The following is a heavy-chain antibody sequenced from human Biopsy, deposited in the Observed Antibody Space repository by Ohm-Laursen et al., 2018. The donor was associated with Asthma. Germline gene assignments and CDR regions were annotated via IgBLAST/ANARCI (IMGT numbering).Heavy chain of an antibody. CDR3: ARTYFDFLTGQVHDAFAM. D-gene: IGHD3-9*01. CDR2: INAANGNT. J-gene: IGHJ3*02. Sequence: GSSVKVSCKASGYTFINYATHWVRQAPGHSLEWMGWINAANGNTKYSQKFQGRLTISRDTSASTAYMDLSSLRSEDTAVYYCARTYFDFLTGQVHDAFAMWGQGTMVTVSS. CDR1: GYTFINYA. V-gene: IGHV1-3*01.